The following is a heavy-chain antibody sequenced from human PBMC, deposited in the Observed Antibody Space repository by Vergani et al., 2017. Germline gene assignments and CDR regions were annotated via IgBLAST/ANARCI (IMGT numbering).Heavy chain of an antibody. CDR2: IYYSGST. Sequence: QVQLQESGPGLVKTSQTLSLTCTVSGGSISSGDYYWSWIRQPPGKGLEWIGYIYYSGSTYYNPSLKSRVTISVDTSKNQFSLKLSSVTAADTAVYYCARYFTNCSSTSCYPYCMDVWGQGTTVTVSS. D-gene: IGHD2-2*01. J-gene: IGHJ6*02. CDR3: ARYFTNCSSTSCYPYCMDV. V-gene: IGHV4-30-4*01. CDR1: GGSISSGDYY.